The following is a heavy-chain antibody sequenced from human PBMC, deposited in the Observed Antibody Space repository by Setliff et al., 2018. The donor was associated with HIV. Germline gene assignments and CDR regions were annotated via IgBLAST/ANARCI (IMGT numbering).Heavy chain of an antibody. CDR3: ARPGTRWSFDY. J-gene: IGHJ4*02. CDR1: GYSFTGYY. Sequence: ASVKVSCKASGYSFTGYYMHWVQQAPGKGLEWMGRVDPEDGETIYAEKFQGRVTITADRSTDTAYMELSSLRSEDTAVYYCARPGTRWSFDYWGQGILVTVSS. V-gene: IGHV1-69-2*01. D-gene: IGHD3-3*01. CDR2: VDPEDGET.